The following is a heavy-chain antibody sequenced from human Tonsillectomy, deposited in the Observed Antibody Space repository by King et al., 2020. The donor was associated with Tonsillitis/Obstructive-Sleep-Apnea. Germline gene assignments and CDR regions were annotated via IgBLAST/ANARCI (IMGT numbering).Heavy chain of an antibody. CDR1: GYTFTSYY. V-gene: IGHV1-46*01. D-gene: IGHD3-3*01. Sequence: QLVQSGAEVKKPGASVKVSCKASGYTFTSYYMHWVRQAPGQGLEWMGIINPSAGSTSYAQKFQGRVTMTRDTSTSTVYMELSSLRSEDTAVYYCARDLYYDFWSGYYYYYMAVWGKGTTVTVSS. CDR2: INPSAGST. CDR3: ARDLYYDFWSGYYYYYMAV. J-gene: IGHJ6*03.